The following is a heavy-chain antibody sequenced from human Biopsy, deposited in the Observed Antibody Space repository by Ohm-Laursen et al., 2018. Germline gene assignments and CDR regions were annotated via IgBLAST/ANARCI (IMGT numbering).Heavy chain of an antibody. CDR2: ISTSSTYI. Sequence: SLRLSCAASGFTFSSYSMNWVRQAPGKGLEWVSSISTSSTYIYYADSVKGRFTVSRDNTKNILYLQMNSLRAADTAIYFCATELLPPGVGGPWLDSWGQGTPVTVSS. D-gene: IGHD3-10*01. J-gene: IGHJ5*01. CDR3: ATELLPPGVGGPWLDS. V-gene: IGHV3-21*06. CDR1: GFTFSSYS.